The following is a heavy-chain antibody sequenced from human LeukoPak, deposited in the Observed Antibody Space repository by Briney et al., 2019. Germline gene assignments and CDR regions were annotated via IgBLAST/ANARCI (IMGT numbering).Heavy chain of an antibody. CDR1: GFTVSSNS. CDR2: IYSDNT. V-gene: IGHV3-53*01. CDR3: VRRAGAYSHPYDY. D-gene: IGHD4/OR15-4a*01. Sequence: GGSLRLSCTVSGFTVSSNSMRWVRQAPGKGLEWVSFIYSDNTHYSDCVKGRFTISSDNSKNELNLQINGLRAGERAVYLCVRRAGAYSHPYDYWGQGTLVTVSS. J-gene: IGHJ4*02.